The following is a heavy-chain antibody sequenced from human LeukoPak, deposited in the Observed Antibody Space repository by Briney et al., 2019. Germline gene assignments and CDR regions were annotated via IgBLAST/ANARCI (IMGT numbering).Heavy chain of an antibody. V-gene: IGHV3-23*01. CDR1: GLTFSSYA. Sequence: PGGSLRLSCAASGLTFSSYAMSWVRQAPGKGLEWVSAISGSGGSTYYADSVKGRFTISRDNSKNTLYLQMNSLRAEDTAVYYCAKDRDSSKVQVELDYWGQGTLVTVSS. CDR2: ISGSGGST. J-gene: IGHJ4*02. D-gene: IGHD5-24*01. CDR3: AKDRDSSKVQVELDY.